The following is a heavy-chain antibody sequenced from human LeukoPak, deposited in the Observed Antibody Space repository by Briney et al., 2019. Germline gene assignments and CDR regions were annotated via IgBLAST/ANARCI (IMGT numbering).Heavy chain of an antibody. J-gene: IGHJ4*02. CDR3: ARESVGYYYDSSGYFGY. CDR2: ISVSGHST. V-gene: IGHV3-23*01. Sequence: GGSLRLSCAASGFTFINYAMSWVRQAPGKGLEWVSTISVSGHSTYYADSVKGRFTISRDNSKNTLYLQMNSLRAEDTAVYYCARESVGYYYDSSGYFGYWGQGTLVTVSS. D-gene: IGHD3-22*01. CDR1: GFTFINYA.